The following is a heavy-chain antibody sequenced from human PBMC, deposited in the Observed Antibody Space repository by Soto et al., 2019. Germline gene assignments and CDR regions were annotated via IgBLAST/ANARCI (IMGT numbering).Heavy chain of an antibody. CDR2: IIPIFGTA. CDR3: ARVGEAYCGGDCYSALDY. Sequence: QVQLVQSGAEVQKPGSSVKVSCKASGGTFSSYAISWVRQAPGQGLEWMGGIIPIFGTANYAQKFQGRVTITADESTSTAYMELSSLRSEDTAVYYCARVGEAYCGGDCYSALDYWGQGTLVTVSS. J-gene: IGHJ4*02. CDR1: GGTFSSYA. D-gene: IGHD2-21*02. V-gene: IGHV1-69*01.